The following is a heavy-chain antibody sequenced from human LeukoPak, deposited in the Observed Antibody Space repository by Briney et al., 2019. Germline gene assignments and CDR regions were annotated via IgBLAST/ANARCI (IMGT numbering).Heavy chain of an antibody. CDR1: GGSISNYY. D-gene: IGHD4-17*01. CDR3: ARASDDFGDYGFDY. Sequence: SETLSLTCTVSGGSISNYYWNWIRQPAGKELEWIGRIYNSGSTNYNPSLKSRLTMTMDTSKNQFSLRLSSATAADTAVYYCARASDDFGDYGFDYWGQGTLVTVSS. J-gene: IGHJ4*02. V-gene: IGHV4-4*07. CDR2: IYNSGST.